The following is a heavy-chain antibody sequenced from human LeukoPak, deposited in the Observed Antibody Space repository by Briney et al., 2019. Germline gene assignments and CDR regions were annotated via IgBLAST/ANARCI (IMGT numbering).Heavy chain of an antibody. CDR1: GFTVSSNY. CDR2: IYSGGST. Sequence: QPGGSLRLSCAASGFTVSSNYMSWVRQAPGKGLEWVSVIYSGGSTYYADSVKGRFTISRDNSKNTLYLQMNSLRAEDTAVYYCARGTDSLWFGELSCCAFDIWGQGTMVTVSS. V-gene: IGHV3-66*02. D-gene: IGHD3-10*01. J-gene: IGHJ3*02. CDR3: ARGTDSLWFGELSCCAFDI.